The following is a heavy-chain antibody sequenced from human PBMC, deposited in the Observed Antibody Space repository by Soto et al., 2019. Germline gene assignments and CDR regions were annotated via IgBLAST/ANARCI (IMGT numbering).Heavy chain of an antibody. J-gene: IGHJ6*02. CDR3: ARDGGIVGATIDYYYGMDV. CDR2: IIPIFGTA. Sequence: GASVKVSCKASGGTFSSYAISWVRQAPGQGLEWMGGIIPIFGTANYAQKFQGRVTITADESTSTAYMELSSLRSEDTAVYYCARDGGIVGATIDYYYGMDVWGQGTTVTVSS. D-gene: IGHD1-26*01. V-gene: IGHV1-69*13. CDR1: GGTFSSYA.